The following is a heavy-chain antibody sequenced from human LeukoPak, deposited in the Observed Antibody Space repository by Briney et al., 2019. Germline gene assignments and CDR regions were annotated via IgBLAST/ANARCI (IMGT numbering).Heavy chain of an antibody. J-gene: IGHJ2*01. D-gene: IGHD3-3*01. V-gene: IGHV3-74*01. CDR2: ISTDGSTT. CDR1: GFTFSSDW. Sequence: PGGSLRLSCAASGFTFSSDWMHWVRQAPGKGLVWVSRISTDGSTTYSADSVKGRFTISRDNSKNTLYLQMNSLRADDTAVYYCARVAGDFWSGPSPYWYFDVWGRGTLVTVSS. CDR3: ARVAGDFWSGPSPYWYFDV.